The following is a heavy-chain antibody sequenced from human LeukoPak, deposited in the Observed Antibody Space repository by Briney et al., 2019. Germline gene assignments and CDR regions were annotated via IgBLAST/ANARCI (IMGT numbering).Heavy chain of an antibody. J-gene: IGHJ4*02. V-gene: IGHV3-48*01. D-gene: IGHD4-17*01. CDR3: ARENYGDHADY. Sequence: GSLRLSCAASGFTFSSYSMNWVRQAPGKGLEWVSYISIIRSTIYYADSVRGRFTISRDNAKNSLYLQMNSLRAEDTAVYYCARENYGDHADYWGQGTLVTVSS. CDR2: ISIIRSTI. CDR1: GFTFSSYS.